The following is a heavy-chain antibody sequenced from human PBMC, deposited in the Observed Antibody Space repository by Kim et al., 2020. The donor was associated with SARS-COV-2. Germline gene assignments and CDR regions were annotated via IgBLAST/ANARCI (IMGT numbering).Heavy chain of an antibody. J-gene: IGHJ4*02. V-gene: IGHV1-69*01. CDR3: ARGPMASIDFDY. D-gene: IGHD3-10*01. Sequence: NYPRRFQGRATITADESTSTAYMELSSLRSEDTAVYYCARGPMASIDFDYWGQGTLVTVSS.